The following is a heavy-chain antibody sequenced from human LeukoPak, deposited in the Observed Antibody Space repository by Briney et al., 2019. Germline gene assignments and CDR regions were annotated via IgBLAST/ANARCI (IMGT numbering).Heavy chain of an antibody. Sequence: GGSLRLSCAASGFTFSSYSMNWVRQAPGKGLEWVSAISISGGVTFYADSVKGRFTISRDDSKNTLYLEINNLRAEDTAVYYCTKREGGSTGPFDYWGQGTLVTVSS. D-gene: IGHD2-15*01. CDR1: GFTFSSYS. J-gene: IGHJ4*02. CDR2: ISISGGVT. CDR3: TKREGGSTGPFDY. V-gene: IGHV3-23*01.